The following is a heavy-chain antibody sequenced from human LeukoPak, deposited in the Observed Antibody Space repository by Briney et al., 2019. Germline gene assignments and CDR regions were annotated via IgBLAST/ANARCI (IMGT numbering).Heavy chain of an antibody. V-gene: IGHV3-20*04. CDR3: AKDWHGPYDAFDI. J-gene: IGHJ3*02. Sequence: PGGSLRLSCATSGFTFDDHGLSWVRQAPGKGLEWVSGINWNSGSKRYAASVKGRFTISRDNAKNSLYLQMNSLRAEDTALYYCAKDWHGPYDAFDIWGQGTMVTVSS. CDR1: GFTFDDHG. CDR2: INWNSGSK.